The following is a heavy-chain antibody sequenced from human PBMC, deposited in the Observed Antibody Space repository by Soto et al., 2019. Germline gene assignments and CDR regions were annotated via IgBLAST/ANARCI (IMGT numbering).Heavy chain of an antibody. D-gene: IGHD2-2*01. Sequence: PGGSLRLSCAASGFTFNNYTMGWVRQAPGTGLDWVSAITDSGSDTYYVDSVKGRFTISRDNSKNTLYLQMNSLRAEDTAVYYCAKLGSSSWSPHYYFDYWGQGTLVTVSS. CDR2: ITDSGSDT. J-gene: IGHJ4*02. CDR1: GFTFNNYT. V-gene: IGHV3-23*01. CDR3: AKLGSSSWSPHYYFDY.